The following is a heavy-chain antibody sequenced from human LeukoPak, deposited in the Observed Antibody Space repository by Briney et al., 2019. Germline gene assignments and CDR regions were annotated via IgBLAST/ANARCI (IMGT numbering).Heavy chain of an antibody. CDR2: IFYSGRT. V-gene: IGHV4-39*01. D-gene: IGHD3-22*01. Sequence: SETLSLTCSVSGGSISSSRVYWGWIRQPPGKGLEWIGIIFYSGRTFYNSSLSSRVTISVDTSKSQFSLRLSSVTAADTATYYCARLDSSGYYFIDYWGQGSLVIVSS. J-gene: IGHJ4*02. CDR1: GGSISSSRVY. CDR3: ARLDSSGYYFIDY.